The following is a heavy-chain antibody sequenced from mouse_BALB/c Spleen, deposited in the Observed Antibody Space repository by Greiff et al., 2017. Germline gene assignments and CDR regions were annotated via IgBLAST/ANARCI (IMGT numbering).Heavy chain of an antibody. CDR1: GYTFTSYW. J-gene: IGHJ4*01. V-gene: IGHV14-1*02. CDR3: AKLTYYAMDY. CDR2: IDPANGNT. Sequence: VQLQQSGTVLARPGASVKMSCKASGYTFTSYWMHWVKQRPGQGLEWIGRIDPANGNTKYDPKFQGKATITADTSSNTAYLQLSSLTSEDTAVYYCAKLTYYAMDYWGQGTSVTVSS.